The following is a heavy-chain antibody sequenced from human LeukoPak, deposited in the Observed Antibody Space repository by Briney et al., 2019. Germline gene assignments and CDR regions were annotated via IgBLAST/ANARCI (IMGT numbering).Heavy chain of an antibody. V-gene: IGHV4-34*01. Sequence: SETLSLTCGVYGGSFTGYHWNWIRQAPGKGLQWIGEVNHRGMTNYNPSLKSRVIISADTSKNQFSLKLESVTAADTALYYCARWDSGEWFHDAFDIWGQGTRVTVSS. D-gene: IGHD3-3*01. CDR2: VNHRGMT. J-gene: IGHJ3*02. CDR3: ARWDSGEWFHDAFDI. CDR1: GGSFTGYH.